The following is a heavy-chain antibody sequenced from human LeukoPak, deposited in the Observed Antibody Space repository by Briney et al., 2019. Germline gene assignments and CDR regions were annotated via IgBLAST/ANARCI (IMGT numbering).Heavy chain of an antibody. CDR3: ARDVRGTAPGNDYYMDV. J-gene: IGHJ6*03. V-gene: IGHV1-2*02. D-gene: IGHD3-16*01. CDR2: INPNSGGT. Sequence: GASVKVSCKASGYTFTYYFMHWVRQAPGQGREWMGGINPNSGGTNFAQKFQGRVTTTRDTSISTAFLELSSLRSDDTAVYYCARDVRGTAPGNDYYMDVGGRGTRVTVA. CDR1: GYTFTYYF.